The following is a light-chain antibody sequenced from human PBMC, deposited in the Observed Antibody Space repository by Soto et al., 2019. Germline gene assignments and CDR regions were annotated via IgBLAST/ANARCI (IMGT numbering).Light chain of an antibody. V-gene: IGLV2-14*01. Sequence: SALAQPASVSGSPGQSITISCTGTSIDVGGYNYVSWYQQHPGKAPKLMIYDVSNRPSGVSNRFSGSKSGNTASLTISGLQAEDGADYYCSSYTSSSTDFGTGTKVTVL. CDR2: DVS. CDR1: SIDVGGYNY. CDR3: SSYTSSSTD. J-gene: IGLJ1*01.